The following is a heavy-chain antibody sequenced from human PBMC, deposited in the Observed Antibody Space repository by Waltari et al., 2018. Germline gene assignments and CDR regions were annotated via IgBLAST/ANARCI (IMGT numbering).Heavy chain of an antibody. J-gene: IGHJ4*02. CDR3: ARDHGAAAYDY. Sequence: QVQLQESGPGLVKPSETLSLTCTVSGGSISSYYWSWIRQPPGKGLEWIGYIYYSGSTNYNPPLKSRVTISVDTSKNQFSLKLSSVTAADTAVYYCARDHGAAAYDYWGQGTLVTVSS. CDR2: IYYSGST. D-gene: IGHD6-13*01. V-gene: IGHV4-59*01. CDR1: GGSISSYY.